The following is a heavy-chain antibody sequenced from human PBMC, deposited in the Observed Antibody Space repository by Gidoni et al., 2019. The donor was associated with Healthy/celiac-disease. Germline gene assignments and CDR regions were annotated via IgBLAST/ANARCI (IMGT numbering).Heavy chain of an antibody. CDR3: ARGEEVDLEVVETGVDY. J-gene: IGHJ4*02. D-gene: IGHD3-22*01. CDR1: GFTFSQYY. V-gene: IGHV3-11*05. CDR2: IGSSSSYT. Sequence: VQLVESGGGLVKPGGSLRTSCAAAGFTFSQYYMSWIRQVPGKGLEWVAYIGSSSSYTNYANSVKGRFTISRDNAKNTLYRQRNSRRAEDTTVDYGARGEEVDLEVVETGVDYWGQGTLVTVSS.